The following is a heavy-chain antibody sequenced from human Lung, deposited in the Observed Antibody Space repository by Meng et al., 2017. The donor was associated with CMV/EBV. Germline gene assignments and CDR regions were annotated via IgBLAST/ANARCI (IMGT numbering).Heavy chain of an antibody. D-gene: IGHD3-3*01. CDR3: ARATDFWSGWRFDP. CDR2: IHNSGTT. Sequence: SDDSINNSDYYWTWIRQHPGKGLEWIGYIHNSGTTYFNPSLSSRLSMSIDTSKRQFSLRLTSVTAADTAMYFCARATDFWSGWRFDPWGLGTLVTVSS. V-gene: IGHV4-31*02. J-gene: IGHJ5*02. CDR1: DDSINNSDYY.